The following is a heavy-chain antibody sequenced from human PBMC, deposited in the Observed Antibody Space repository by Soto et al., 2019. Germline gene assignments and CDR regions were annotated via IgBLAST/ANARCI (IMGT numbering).Heavy chain of an antibody. CDR2: MNPNSGNT. D-gene: IGHD3-10*01. CDR1: GYTFTSYD. V-gene: IGHV1-8*01. Sequence: ASMKVSCKASGYTFTSYDINWVRQATGQGLEWMGWMNPNSGNTGYAQKFQGRVTMTRNTSISTAYMELSSLRSEDTAVYYCVCGSGSYYEYYYGMDVWGQGTTVTVSS. CDR3: VCGSGSYYEYYYGMDV. J-gene: IGHJ6*02.